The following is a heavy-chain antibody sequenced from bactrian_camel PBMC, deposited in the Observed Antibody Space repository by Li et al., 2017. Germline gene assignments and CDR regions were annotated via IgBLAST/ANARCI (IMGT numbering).Heavy chain of an antibody. CDR1: GFTFADYA. D-gene: IGHD7*01. J-gene: IGHJ4*01. CDR3: SEWWAN. V-gene: IGHV3S31*01. CDR2: IHSGGGIT. Sequence: DVQLVESGGGLVQPGRSLRLSCAASGFTFADYAMAWVRQAPGKGLEWVSTIHSGGGITYYADSVKGRFTISRDDAKNTLYLQLNSLEPEDTAMYYCSEWWANWGQGTQVTVS.